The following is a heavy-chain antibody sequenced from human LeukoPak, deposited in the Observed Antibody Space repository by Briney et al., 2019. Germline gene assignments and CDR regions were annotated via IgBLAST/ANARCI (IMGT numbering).Heavy chain of an antibody. J-gene: IGHJ4*02. Sequence: PGGSLRLSCAASGFSFSDHYMDWVRQATGKGLEWVGRIRKEDDNYITQYAASVKDRFTISRDDSKSSLYLHMNSLKVEDTALYYCARVYSSGWEVSDYWGQGTLVTVSS. D-gene: IGHD6-19*01. CDR1: GFSFSDHY. V-gene: IGHV3-72*01. CDR2: IRKEDDNYIT. CDR3: ARVYSSGWEVSDY.